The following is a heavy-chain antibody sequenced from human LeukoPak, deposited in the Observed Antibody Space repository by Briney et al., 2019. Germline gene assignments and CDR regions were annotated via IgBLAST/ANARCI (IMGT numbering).Heavy chain of an antibody. D-gene: IGHD3-10*01. J-gene: IGHJ4*02. CDR1: GFTFSSYW. Sequence: GGSLRLSCAASGFTFSSYWMSWVRQAPGKGLEWVANIKQDGSEKYYVDPVKGRFTISRDNAKNSLYLQMNSLRAEDTAVYYCARGRGYGSGSYYNDYWGQGTLVTVSS. CDR2: IKQDGSEK. V-gene: IGHV3-7*01. CDR3: ARGRGYGSGSYYNDY.